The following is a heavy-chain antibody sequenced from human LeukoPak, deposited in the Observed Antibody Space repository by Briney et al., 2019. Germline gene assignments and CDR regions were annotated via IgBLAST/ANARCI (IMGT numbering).Heavy chain of an antibody. CDR2: ISSSSSYI. J-gene: IGHJ3*02. CDR1: GFTFSSYS. CDR3: ARANYDFWNGHAFDI. V-gene: IGHV3-21*01. D-gene: IGHD3-3*01. Sequence: GGSLRLSCAASGFTFSSYSMNWVRQAPGKGLEWVSSISSSSSYIYYADSVKGRFTISRDNAKNSLYLQMNSLRAEDTAVYYCARANYDFWNGHAFDIWGQGTMVTVSS.